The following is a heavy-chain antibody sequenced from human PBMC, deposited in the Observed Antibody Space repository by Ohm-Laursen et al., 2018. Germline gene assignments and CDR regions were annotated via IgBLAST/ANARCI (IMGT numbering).Heavy chain of an antibody. J-gene: IGHJ4*02. D-gene: IGHD6-13*01. Sequence: SLRLSCSASGFPFSAYSMNWVRQAPGKGLEWISYISNVVSVTWYADSVKGRFTISRDNAKNSLYLQMNSLRAEDTAVYYCAREVAAGTFDYWGQGTLVTVSS. CDR2: ISNVVSVT. V-gene: IGHV3-48*04. CDR3: AREVAAGTFDY. CDR1: GFPFSAYS.